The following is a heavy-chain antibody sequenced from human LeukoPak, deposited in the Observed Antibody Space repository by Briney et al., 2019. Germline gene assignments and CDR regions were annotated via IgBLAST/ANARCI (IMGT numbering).Heavy chain of an antibody. CDR1: GGTFSSYA. J-gene: IGHJ5*02. CDR3: ARDPLMVREGQWFDP. CDR2: IIPIFGTA. V-gene: IGHV1-69*01. D-gene: IGHD3-10*01. Sequence: GSSVKVSCKASGGTFSSYAISWVRQAPGQGLEWMGGIIPIFGTANYAQKFQGRVTITADESTSTAYMELSSLRSEDTAVYYCARDPLMVREGQWFDPWGQGTLVTVSS.